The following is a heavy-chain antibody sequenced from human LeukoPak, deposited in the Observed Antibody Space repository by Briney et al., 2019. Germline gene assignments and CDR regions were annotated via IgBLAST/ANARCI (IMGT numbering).Heavy chain of an antibody. CDR1: GFTFSDFA. V-gene: IGHV3-23*01. D-gene: IGHD2-8*01. CDR2: IGGGGVDR. CDR3: VKDAIERNGVYDAFDV. Sequence: LSGGSLRLSCVASGFTFSDFAMNWVRQVPGKGPEWVSHIGGGGVDREYEESVKGRFTVSRDNSRNTLYLQMNSLRGADTAIYYCVKDAIERNGVYDAFDVWGQGAKVTVAS. J-gene: IGHJ3*01.